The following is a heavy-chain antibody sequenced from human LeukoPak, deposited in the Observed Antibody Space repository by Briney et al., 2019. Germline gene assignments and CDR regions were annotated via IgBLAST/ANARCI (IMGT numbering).Heavy chain of an antibody. J-gene: IGHJ3*02. Sequence: ASVKVSCKATGGTFSSYAISWVRQAPGQGLEWMGGIIPIFGTANYAQKFQGRVTITADESTSTAYMELSSLRSEDTPVYYCASLYDILTGYFPAWANAFDIWGQGTMVTVSS. CDR3: ASLYDILTGYFPAWANAFDI. CDR1: GGTFSSYA. V-gene: IGHV1-69*13. D-gene: IGHD3-9*01. CDR2: IIPIFGTA.